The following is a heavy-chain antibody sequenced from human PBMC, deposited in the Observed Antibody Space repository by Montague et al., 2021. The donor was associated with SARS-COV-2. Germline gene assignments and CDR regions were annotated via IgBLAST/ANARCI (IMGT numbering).Heavy chain of an antibody. CDR3: ATGDVDFFV. Sequence: SLRLSCAASGFAFSSQTMSWVRQAPGKGLEWISSIRGRGTTYYSDSVKGRFTISRDNSKDTLYLQMNSLRTEDTALYYCATGDVDFFVWGPGSLVTVSS. V-gene: IGHV3-23*01. CDR1: GFAFSSQT. CDR2: IRGRGTT. D-gene: IGHD5-24*01. J-gene: IGHJ4*02.